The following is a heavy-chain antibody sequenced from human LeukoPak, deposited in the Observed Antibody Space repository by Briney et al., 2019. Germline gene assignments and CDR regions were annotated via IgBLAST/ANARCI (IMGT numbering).Heavy chain of an antibody. CDR2: ISYDGSNN. Sequence: QSRGSLRLSCAASGFTFSSYGMHWVRQSPGKGLEWVAVISYDGSNNYYADSVKGRFTISRDNSKNTLYLQMNSLRAEDTAVYYCAKDRVAAALGGMDVWGQGTTVTVSS. CDR3: AKDRVAAALGGMDV. D-gene: IGHD6-13*01. CDR1: GFTFSSYG. J-gene: IGHJ6*02. V-gene: IGHV3-30*18.